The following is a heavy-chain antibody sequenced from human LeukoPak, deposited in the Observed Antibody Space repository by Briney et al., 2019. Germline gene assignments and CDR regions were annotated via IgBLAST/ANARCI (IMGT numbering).Heavy chain of an antibody. CDR3: ARDAQRVRGVGVDY. CDR1: GGSISSSSYY. CDR2: ISSSSSYT. V-gene: IGHV3-11*05. J-gene: IGHJ4*02. D-gene: IGHD3-10*01. Sequence: LSLTCTVSGGSISSSSYYWGWIRQAPGKGLEWVSYISSSSSYTNYADSVKGRFTISRDNAKNSLYLQMNSLRAEDTAVYYCARDAQRVRGVGVDYWGQGTLVTVSS.